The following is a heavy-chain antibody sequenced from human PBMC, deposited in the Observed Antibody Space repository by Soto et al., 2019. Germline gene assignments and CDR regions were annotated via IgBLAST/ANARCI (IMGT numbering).Heavy chain of an antibody. D-gene: IGHD3-10*01. V-gene: IGHV3-74*01. J-gene: IGHJ4*02. Sequence: GGSLRLSCAASGFTFSSYWMHWVRQVPGMGLLWVSRIDEYGSTINYADSVKGRFTISRDNARNTLYLEMNSLRAEDTALYYCTRDIGGKGAYWGPGTLVTVSS. CDR1: GFTFSSYW. CDR2: IDEYGSTI. CDR3: TRDIGGKGAY.